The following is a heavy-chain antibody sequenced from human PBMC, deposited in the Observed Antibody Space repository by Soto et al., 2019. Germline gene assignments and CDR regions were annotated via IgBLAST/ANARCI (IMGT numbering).Heavy chain of an antibody. V-gene: IGHV1-69*13. CDR1: GGTFSSYA. Sequence: SSVKVSCKASGGTFSSYAISCVRQAPGQGLEWMGGIIPIFGTANYAQKCQGRVTITADESTSTASMELSSLRPEDTAVYYFARDSVASSGSFDYWGQGNVVTVS. D-gene: IGHD3-3*02. CDR3: ARDSVASSGSFDY. J-gene: IGHJ4*02. CDR2: IIPIFGTA.